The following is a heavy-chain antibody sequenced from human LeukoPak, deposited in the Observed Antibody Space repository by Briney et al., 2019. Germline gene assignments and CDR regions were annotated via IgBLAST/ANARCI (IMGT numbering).Heavy chain of an antibody. CDR3: ARYYYDSNGYYYFDF. CDR2: MSSGGSTI. V-gene: IGHV3-11*01. Sequence: PGGSLRLSCAASGFTFSDYYMSWIRQAPGKGLGWVSYMSSGGSTIYYADSVKGRFTISRDDAKNSLYLQMNSLRAEDTAIFYCARYYYDSNGYYYFDFWGQGTLVTVSS. J-gene: IGHJ4*02. D-gene: IGHD3-22*01. CDR1: GFTFSDYY.